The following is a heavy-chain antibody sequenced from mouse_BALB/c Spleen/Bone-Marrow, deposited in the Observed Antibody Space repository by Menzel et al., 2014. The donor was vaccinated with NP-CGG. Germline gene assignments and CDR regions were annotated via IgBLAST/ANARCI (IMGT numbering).Heavy chain of an antibody. Sequence: EVQLQQSGPELVKPGASVKMSCKASGYALTSYVMHWVKQKPGQGLEWIGYINPYNDGSKYNEKFKDKATLTSDKSSSTAYMELSSLTSEDSAVYYCTREAASPLAYWGQGALVTVSA. CDR2: INPYNDGS. CDR1: GYALTSYV. J-gene: IGHJ3*01. CDR3: TREAASPLAY. D-gene: IGHD6-1*01. V-gene: IGHV1-14*01.